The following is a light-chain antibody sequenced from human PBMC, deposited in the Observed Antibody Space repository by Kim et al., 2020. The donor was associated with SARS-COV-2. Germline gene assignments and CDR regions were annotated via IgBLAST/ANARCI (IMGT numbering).Light chain of an antibody. CDR3: QQYGSSPT. J-gene: IGKJ1*01. CDR1: QSIYSNS. V-gene: IGKV3-20*01. CDR2: DAS. Sequence: LSPGESATLSCKASQSIYSNSVAWYQQKPGQTPRLLIYDASRRATAIADRFSGSGSGTDFTLTISRLEPEDFAVYYCQQYGSSPTFGQGTKVDIK.